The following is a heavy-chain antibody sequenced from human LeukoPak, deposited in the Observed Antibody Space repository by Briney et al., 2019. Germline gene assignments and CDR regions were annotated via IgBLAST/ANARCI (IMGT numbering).Heavy chain of an antibody. CDR2: IKKDGSEK. J-gene: IGHJ5*02. D-gene: IGHD3-16*01. Sequence: SGGSLRLSCAASGFTFNSYWRSWVRQAPGKGLEWVANIKKDGSEKNYVDSVKGRFTISRDNAKNSLYLQMDSLRAEDTAVYYCARFISLGAWGQGTLVTVSS. V-gene: IGHV3-7*01. CDR3: ARFISLGA. CDR1: GFTFNSYW.